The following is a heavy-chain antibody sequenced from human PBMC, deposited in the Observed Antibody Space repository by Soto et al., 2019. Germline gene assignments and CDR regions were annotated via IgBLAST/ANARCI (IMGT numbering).Heavy chain of an antibody. Sequence: PGGSLRLSCVASGLTFSSYWMDWVRQAPGKGLVWVSRIKSDGRVKYYVDSVKGRFTISRDDSKNTLYLQMNSLGVDDTAVYYCARDFIVGAPDYFDYWGQGTLVTVSS. CDR2: IKSDGRVK. J-gene: IGHJ4*02. CDR1: GLTFSSYW. D-gene: IGHD1-26*01. CDR3: ARDFIVGAPDYFDY. V-gene: IGHV3-74*01.